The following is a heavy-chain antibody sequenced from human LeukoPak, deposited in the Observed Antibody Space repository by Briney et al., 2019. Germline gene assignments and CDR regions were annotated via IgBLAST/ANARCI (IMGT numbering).Heavy chain of an antibody. CDR2: INSDGSSA. Sequence: PGGSLRLSCVASGFTFSTYWIHWVRQAPGKGLVWVSRINSDGSSATYADSVKGRFTISRDNAKNTVYLQMNSLRVEDTAVYFCTSRNGSGDYWGQGTPVTVSS. V-gene: IGHV3-74*01. CDR3: TSRNGSGDY. D-gene: IGHD3-10*01. CDR1: GFTFSTYW. J-gene: IGHJ4*02.